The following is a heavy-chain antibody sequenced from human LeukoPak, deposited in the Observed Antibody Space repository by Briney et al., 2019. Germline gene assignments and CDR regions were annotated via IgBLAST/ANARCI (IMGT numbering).Heavy chain of an antibody. CDR1: GFTFSSYG. V-gene: IGHV3-30*19. CDR2: IWYDGSNK. J-gene: IGHJ5*02. D-gene: IGHD2-2*01. Sequence: GGSLRLSCAASGFTFSSYGMHWVRQAPGKGLEWVAVIWYDGSNKYYADSVKGRFTISRDNSKNTLYLQMNSLRAEDTAVYYCARGHCSSTSCYGGSWFDPWGQGTLVTVSS. CDR3: ARGHCSSTSCYGGSWFDP.